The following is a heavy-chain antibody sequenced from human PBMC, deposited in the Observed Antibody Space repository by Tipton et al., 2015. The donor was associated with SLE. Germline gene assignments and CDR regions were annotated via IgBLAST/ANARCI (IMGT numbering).Heavy chain of an antibody. D-gene: IGHD6-13*01. V-gene: IGHV5-10-1*01. Sequence: HVTISADKSISTAYLQWSSLKASDTAMYYCARPYSSSWFIFDYWGQGTLVTVSS. J-gene: IGHJ4*02. CDR3: ARPYSSSWFIFDY.